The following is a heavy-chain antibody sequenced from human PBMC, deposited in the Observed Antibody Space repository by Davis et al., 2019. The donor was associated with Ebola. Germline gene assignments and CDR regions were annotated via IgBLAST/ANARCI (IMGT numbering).Heavy chain of an antibody. J-gene: IGHJ4*02. CDR2: IYYSGST. CDR1: GESFSDYY. CDR3: ARHFGYGGNYYFDY. D-gene: IGHD4-23*01. Sequence: SETLSLTCAVYGESFSDYYWSWIRQPPGKGLEWIGSIYYSGSTYYNPSLKSRVTISVDTSKNQFSLKLSSVTAADTAVYYCARHFGYGGNYYFDYWGQGTLVTVSS. V-gene: IGHV4-34*01.